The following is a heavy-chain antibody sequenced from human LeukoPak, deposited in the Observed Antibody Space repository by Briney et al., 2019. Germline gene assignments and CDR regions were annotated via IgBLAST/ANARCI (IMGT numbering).Heavy chain of an antibody. Sequence: GGSLRLSCAASGFTFSNNGMHWVRQAPGKGLEWVAFIRYDGSNKYYADSVKGRFTVSRDNSENTLYLQLNSLKPDDTAVYYCAKDRWDSSSWSGFGYWGQGTLVTVSS. CDR3: AKDRWDSSSWSGFGY. CDR1: GFTFSNNG. CDR2: IRYDGSNK. D-gene: IGHD6-13*01. V-gene: IGHV3-30*02. J-gene: IGHJ4*02.